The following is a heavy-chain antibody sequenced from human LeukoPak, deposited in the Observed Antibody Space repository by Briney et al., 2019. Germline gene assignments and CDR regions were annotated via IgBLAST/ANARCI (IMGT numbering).Heavy chain of an antibody. J-gene: IGHJ6*02. CDR2: NYWSDDH. D-gene: IGHD2-15*01. CDR3: ANRYWCGGFCWNGMTV. CDR1: GCSLTSSREG. V-gene: IGHV2-5*01. Sequence: SAPTLAKPTQTPTVTISFSGCSLTSSREGLGWNRQPPGKALESLADNYWSDDHRYAPSLKSSLTITKDTSESQVVLTMTNMDPADTATYYCANRYWCGGFCWNGMTVWGQGTTVTVSS.